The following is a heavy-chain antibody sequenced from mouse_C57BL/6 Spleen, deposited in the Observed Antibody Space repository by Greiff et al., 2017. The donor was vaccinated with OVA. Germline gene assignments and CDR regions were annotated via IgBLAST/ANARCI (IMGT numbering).Heavy chain of an antibody. CDR1: GYAFSSSW. V-gene: IGHV1-82*01. J-gene: IGHJ3*01. CDR2: IYPGDGDT. Sequence: QVQLQQSGPELVKPGASVKISCKASGYAFSSSWMNWVKQRPGKGLEWIGRIYPGDGDTNYNGKFKGKATLTADKSSSTAYMQLSSLTSEDSAVYFCARGPPFAYWGQGTLVTVSA. CDR3: ARGPPFAY.